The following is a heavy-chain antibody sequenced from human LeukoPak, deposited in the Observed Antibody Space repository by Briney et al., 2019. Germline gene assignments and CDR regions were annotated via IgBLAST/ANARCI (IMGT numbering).Heavy chain of an antibody. CDR2: MYSSGTT. D-gene: IGHD4-11*01. J-gene: IGHJ4*02. V-gene: IGHV4-30-4*08. CDR1: GASISSGDYY. CDR3: ARVTLVSGSDYIRDY. Sequence: SQTLSLTCTVSGASISSGDYYWSWIRQPPGKGLEWTGYMYSSGTTYYNPSLKSRLTISVDTSKNQFSLKLTSVTAADTAVFYCARVTLVSGSDYIRDYWGQGTLVTVSS.